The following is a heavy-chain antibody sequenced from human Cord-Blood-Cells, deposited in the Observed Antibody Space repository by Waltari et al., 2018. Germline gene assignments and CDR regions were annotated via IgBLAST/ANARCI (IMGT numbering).Heavy chain of an antibody. D-gene: IGHD5-12*01. V-gene: IGHV6-1*01. Sequence: QSPSRGLEWLGRTYYRSKWYNDYAVSVKSRITINPDTSKNQFSLQLNSVTPEDTAVYYCARDEYSGYDAFDIWAKGQWSPSLQ. CDR2: TYYRSKWYN. J-gene: IGHJ3*02. CDR3: ARDEYSGYDAFDI.